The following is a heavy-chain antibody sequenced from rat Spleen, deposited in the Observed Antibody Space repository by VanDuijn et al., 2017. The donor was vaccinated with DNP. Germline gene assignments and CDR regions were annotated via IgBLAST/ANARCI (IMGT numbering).Heavy chain of an antibody. J-gene: IGHJ4*01. CDR3: ARVGDYHDGGYGDALDA. V-gene: IGHV5-58*01. CDR1: GFTFSSYW. Sequence: EVQLVESGGGLVQPGRSLKLSCVASGFTFSSYWIYWIRQDPTKGLEWVAYISYDGGTTSYPDSVKGRFTISRDDAKDTLTLQINSLRSEDTATYYCARVGDYHDGGYGDALDAWGQGTSVTVSS. D-gene: IGHD1-12*02. CDR2: ISYDGGTT.